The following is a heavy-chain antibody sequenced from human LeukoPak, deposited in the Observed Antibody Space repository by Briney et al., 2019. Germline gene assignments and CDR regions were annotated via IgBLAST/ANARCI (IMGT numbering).Heavy chain of an antibody. J-gene: IGHJ4*02. CDR1: GGTFISYA. V-gene: IGHV1-69*06. D-gene: IGHD3-10*01. CDR3: ARGGLWFGEFDY. CDR2: IIPIFGTA. Sequence: SVKVSCKASGGTFISYAISWVGQAPGQGLEWMGGIIPIFGTANYAQKFQGRVTITADKSTSTAYMELSSLRSEDTAVYYCARGGLWFGEFDYWGQGTLVTVSS.